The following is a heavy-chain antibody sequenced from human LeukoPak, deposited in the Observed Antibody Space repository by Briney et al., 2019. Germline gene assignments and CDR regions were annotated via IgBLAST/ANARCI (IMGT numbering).Heavy chain of an antibody. CDR2: ISSSGRNI. CDR1: GFTFSDYT. J-gene: IGHJ4*02. Sequence: PGGSLRLSCAASGFTFSDYTMNWVRQAPGKGLEWISYISSSGRNIYYADSVKGRFTISRDNAKSSLYLQMNSLRAEDTAVYYCARDLVQLWSKDYWGQGTLVTVSS. D-gene: IGHD5-18*01. CDR3: ARDLVQLWSKDY. V-gene: IGHV3-48*03.